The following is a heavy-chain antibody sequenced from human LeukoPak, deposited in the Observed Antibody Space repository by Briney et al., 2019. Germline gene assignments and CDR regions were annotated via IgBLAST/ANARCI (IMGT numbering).Heavy chain of an antibody. D-gene: IGHD3-10*01. Sequence: SGPTLVKPTQTLTLTCTFSGFSLSTSAAGVGWIRQPPGKALDRLALIYWDDDQRYRPSLQNRLTITKHTSKNQVVLTKTNMDPVHTATYYCARGYFYGSGSHLDYGGQGTLDSVSS. CDR1: GFSLSTSAAG. CDR2: IYWDDDQ. V-gene: IGHV2-5*02. J-gene: IGHJ4*02. CDR3: ARGYFYGSGSHLDY.